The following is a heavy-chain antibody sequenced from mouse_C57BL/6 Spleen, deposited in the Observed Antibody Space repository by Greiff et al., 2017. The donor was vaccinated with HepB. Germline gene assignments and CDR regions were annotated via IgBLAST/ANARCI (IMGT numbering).Heavy chain of an antibody. Sequence: QVHVKQPGAELVKPGASVKVSCKASGYTFTSYWMHWVKQRPGQGLEWIGRIHPSDSDTNYNQKFKGKATLTVDKSSSTAYMQLSSLTSEDSAVYYCATYYSNYEDYYAMDYWGQGTSVTVSS. CDR3: ATYYSNYEDYYAMDY. CDR1: GYTFTSYW. CDR2: IHPSDSDT. J-gene: IGHJ4*01. D-gene: IGHD2-5*01. V-gene: IGHV1-74*01.